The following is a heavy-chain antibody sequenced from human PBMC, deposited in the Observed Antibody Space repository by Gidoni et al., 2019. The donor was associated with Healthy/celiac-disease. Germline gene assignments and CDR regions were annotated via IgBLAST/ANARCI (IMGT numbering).Heavy chain of an antibody. CDR2: FIPIFGTA. D-gene: IGHD3-3*01. J-gene: IGHJ6*02. V-gene: IGHV1-69*01. Sequence: QVQLVQSGAEAKKPGSSVKVSCKASGGTFSSYAISWVRQAPGQGLEWMGGFIPIFGTANYAQKFQGRVTITADESTSTAYMELSSLRSEDTAVYYCARDIFGVVIKYGMDVWGQGTTVTVSS. CDR1: GGTFSSYA. CDR3: ARDIFGVVIKYGMDV.